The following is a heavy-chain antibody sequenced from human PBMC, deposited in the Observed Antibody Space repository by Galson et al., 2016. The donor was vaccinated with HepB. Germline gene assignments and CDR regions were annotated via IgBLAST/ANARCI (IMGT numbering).Heavy chain of an antibody. J-gene: IGHJ4*02. V-gene: IGHV2-5*02. CDR2: IYWGDDK. CDR1: GFSLSTSGVG. CDR3: AHRGFPGIA. Sequence: PALVKPTQTLTLTCTFSGFSLSTSGVGVGWIRQPPGKALEWLALIYWGDDKLYSPSLKSRLSITKDTSKNQVILTMTNMDPVDTATYYCAHRGFPGIAWGQGTLVTVSS. D-gene: IGHD2-21*01.